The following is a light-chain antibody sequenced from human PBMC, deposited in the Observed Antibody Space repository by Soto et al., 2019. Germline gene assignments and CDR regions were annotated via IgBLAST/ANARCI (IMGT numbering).Light chain of an antibody. V-gene: IGKV3-15*01. CDR2: GAS. CDR3: QHYNNWPRT. J-gene: IGKJ1*01. CDR1: QSVSSN. Sequence: EIGMTQSPATLSVSPGERATLSCRASQSVSSNLAWYQQKPGQAPRVLIYGASTRATGIPARFSGSRSGTEFTLTISSLQSEDFAVYYCQHYNNWPRTFGQGTKVEIK.